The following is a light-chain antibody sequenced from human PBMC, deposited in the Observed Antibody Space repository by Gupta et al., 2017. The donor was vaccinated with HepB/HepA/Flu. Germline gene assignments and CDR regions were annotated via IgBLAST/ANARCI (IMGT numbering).Light chain of an antibody. V-gene: IGLV2-14*01. CDR2: DVS. CDR3: SSDTSSSTVV. CDR1: SSDVGGYNY. J-gene: IGLJ2*01. Sequence: QSALTQPASVSGSPGQSLTISCTGTSSDVGGYNYVSWYQQHPGKAPKLMLYDVSKRPSGVSTRFSGSKAGNTASLTISGRKEEDEADYYCSSDTSSSTVVFGGGTKLTVL.